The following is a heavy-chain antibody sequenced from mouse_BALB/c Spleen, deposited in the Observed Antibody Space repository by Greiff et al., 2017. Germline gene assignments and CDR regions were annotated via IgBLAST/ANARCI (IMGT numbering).Heavy chain of an antibody. CDR3: VRHDWDSPYYAMDY. CDR1: GFTFNTYA. Sequence: EVKVVESGGGLVQPKGSLKLSCAASGFTFNTYAMNWVRQAPGKGLEWVARIRSKSNNYATYYADSVKDRFTISRDDSQSMLYLQMNNLKTEDTAMYYCVRHDWDSPYYAMDYWGQGTSVTVSS. V-gene: IGHV10-1*02. CDR2: IRSKSNNYAT. D-gene: IGHD3-3*01. J-gene: IGHJ4*01.